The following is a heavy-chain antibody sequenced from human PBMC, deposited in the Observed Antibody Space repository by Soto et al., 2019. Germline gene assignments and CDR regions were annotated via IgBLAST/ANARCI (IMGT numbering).Heavy chain of an antibody. CDR2: INAGNGNT. CDR1: GYTFSNYA. Sequence: ASVKVSCKASGYTFSNYAMNWVRQAPGQRLEWMGWINAGNGNTKYSQKFQGRVTITRDTSASTAYMELSSLRSEDTAVYYCATPSVVVPAAMYHYYYGMDVWG. J-gene: IGHJ6*02. D-gene: IGHD2-2*01. V-gene: IGHV1-3*01. CDR3: ATPSVVVPAAMYHYYYGMDV.